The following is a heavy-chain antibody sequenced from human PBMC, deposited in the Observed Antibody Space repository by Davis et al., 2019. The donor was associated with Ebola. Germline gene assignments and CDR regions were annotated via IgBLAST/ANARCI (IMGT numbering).Heavy chain of an antibody. CDR2: INHSGST. J-gene: IGHJ4*02. CDR1: GFTFYSYA. D-gene: IGHD4-23*01. CDR3: AGRLRWPLDY. V-gene: IGHV4-34*08. Sequence: ESLKISCAASGFTFYSYAMTWVRQPPGKGLEWIGEINHSGSTNYNPSLKSRVTMSVDTSKNQFSLKLSSVTAADTAVYYCAGRLRWPLDYWGQGTLVTVSS.